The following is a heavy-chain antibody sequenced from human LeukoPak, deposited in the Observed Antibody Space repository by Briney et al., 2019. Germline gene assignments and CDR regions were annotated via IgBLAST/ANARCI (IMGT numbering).Heavy chain of an antibody. CDR3: AKPHYYDSSGYYNSDAFDI. D-gene: IGHD3-22*01. CDR2: ICGSGDST. V-gene: IGHV3-23*01. CDR1: GFTFRAYA. J-gene: IGHJ3*02. Sequence: PGGSLRLSCAASGFTFRAYAMSWVRQAPGKGLEWVSAICGSGDSTYYADSVKGRFTISRDKSENTLYLQMNSLRAEDTAVYYCAKPHYYDSSGYYNSDAFDIWGQGTMVTVSS.